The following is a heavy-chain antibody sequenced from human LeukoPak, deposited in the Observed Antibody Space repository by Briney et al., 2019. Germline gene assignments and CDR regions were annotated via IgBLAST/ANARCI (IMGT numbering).Heavy chain of an antibody. CDR3: ARVGYCSSTSCYAVDY. Sequence: GGSLRLSCAASGFIFSNYWMHWVRQAPGKGLVWVSHINTDGSSTTYADSVKGRFTISRDNAKNTLYLQTNSLRAEDTAVYYCARVGYCSSTSCYAVDYWGQGTLVTVSS. V-gene: IGHV3-74*01. CDR2: INTDGSST. J-gene: IGHJ4*02. CDR1: GFIFSNYW. D-gene: IGHD2-2*01.